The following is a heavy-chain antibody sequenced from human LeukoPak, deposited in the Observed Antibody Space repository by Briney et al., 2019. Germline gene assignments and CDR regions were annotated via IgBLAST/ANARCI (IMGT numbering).Heavy chain of an antibody. Sequence: SQTLSLTCAISGDSVSSNSASWNWIRQSPSRGLEWLGRTYYRSKWYNEYAVSVKSRITINPDTSKNQFSLQLISVTPDDTAVYYCARGHNYYFAMDVWGQGTTVTVSS. CDR1: GDSVSSNSAS. J-gene: IGHJ6*02. CDR3: ARGHNYYFAMDV. V-gene: IGHV6-1*01. CDR2: TYYRSKWYN.